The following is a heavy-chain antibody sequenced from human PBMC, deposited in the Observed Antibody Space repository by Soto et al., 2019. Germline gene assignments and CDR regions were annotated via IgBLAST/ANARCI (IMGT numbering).Heavy chain of an antibody. CDR1: GGSISSSSYY. J-gene: IGHJ4*02. D-gene: IGHD6-19*01. CDR3: ARVRSGWGIDY. CDR2: IYYSGST. V-gene: IGHV4-39*07. Sequence: PSETLSLTCTVSGGSISSSSYYWGWIRQPPGKGLEWIGSIYYSGSTYYNPSLKSRVTISVDTSKNQFSLKLSSVTAADTAVYYCARVRSGWGIDYWGKGTLVTVSS.